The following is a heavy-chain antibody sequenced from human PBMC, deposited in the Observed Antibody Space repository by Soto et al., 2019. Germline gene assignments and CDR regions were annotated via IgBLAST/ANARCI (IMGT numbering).Heavy chain of an antibody. Sequence: EVQLVESGGDLVKPGGSLRLSCAASGFTFSNAWMTWVRQAPGKGLEWIGRIKSKTDGGTVYYAAAVKGRFTISRDDSTNTVYLQMNSLKTEDTAVYYCTTTGTIDHWGQGTMVTVSS. CDR2: IKSKTDGGTV. D-gene: IGHD1-1*01. V-gene: IGHV3-15*01. CDR3: TTTGTIDH. CDR1: GFTFSNAW. J-gene: IGHJ4*02.